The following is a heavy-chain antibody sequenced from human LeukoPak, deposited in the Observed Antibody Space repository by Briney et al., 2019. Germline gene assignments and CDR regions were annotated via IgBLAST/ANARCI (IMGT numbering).Heavy chain of an antibody. CDR1: GFTFSTYS. CDR3: ARVYGSGSWFEYENNWFDP. CDR2: IYSGGST. Sequence: GGSLRLSCAASGFTFSTYSMNWVRQAPGKGLEWVSVIYSGGSTYYADSVKGRFTISRDNSKNTLYLQMNSLRAEDTAVYFCARVYGSGSWFEYENNWFDPWGQGTLVTVSS. J-gene: IGHJ5*02. V-gene: IGHV3-53*01. D-gene: IGHD3-10*01.